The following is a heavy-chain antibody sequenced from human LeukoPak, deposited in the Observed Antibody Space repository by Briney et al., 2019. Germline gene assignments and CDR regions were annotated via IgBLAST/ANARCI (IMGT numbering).Heavy chain of an antibody. CDR2: ISSSSSYI. Sequence: GGSLRLSCAASGFTFSTYNMNWVRQAPGKGLEWVSSISSSSSYIYYADSVKGRFTISRDNAKNSLYLQMNSLRAEDTAVYYCARQLDYYDSSGYYYGYWGQGTLVAVSS. V-gene: IGHV3-21*01. D-gene: IGHD3-22*01. J-gene: IGHJ4*02. CDR1: GFTFSTYN. CDR3: ARQLDYYDSSGYYYGY.